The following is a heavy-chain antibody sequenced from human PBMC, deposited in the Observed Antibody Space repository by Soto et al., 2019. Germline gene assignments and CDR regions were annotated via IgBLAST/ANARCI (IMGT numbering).Heavy chain of an antibody. J-gene: IGHJ6*02. CDR3: ATQSRGGYSYGYYYYGMDV. CDR1: GGSFSGYY. V-gene: IGHV4-34*01. Sequence: SETLSLTCAVYGGSFSGYYWSWIRQPPGKGLEWIGEINHSGSTNYNPSLKSRVTISVDTSKNQFSLKLSSVTAADTAVYYCATQSRGGYSYGYYYYGMDVWGQGTTVTVSS. D-gene: IGHD5-18*01. CDR2: INHSGST.